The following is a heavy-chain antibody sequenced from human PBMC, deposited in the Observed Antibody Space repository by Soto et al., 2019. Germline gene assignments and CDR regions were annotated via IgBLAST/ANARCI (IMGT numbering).Heavy chain of an antibody. J-gene: IGHJ6*02. V-gene: IGHV3-30-3*01. CDR3: ARPAATVIFYSGMDV. CDR2: ISFDGSNE. CDR1: GFTFSDYA. D-gene: IGHD4-17*01. Sequence: QVQLVEFGGGVVQPGRSLRLSCAASGFTFSDYAMHWVRQAPGKGLEWVAIISFDGSNEHYADSVQGRFTISGDNSENTLYLQMNSLRADDTAVYYCARPAATVIFYSGMDVWGQGTTVTVSS.